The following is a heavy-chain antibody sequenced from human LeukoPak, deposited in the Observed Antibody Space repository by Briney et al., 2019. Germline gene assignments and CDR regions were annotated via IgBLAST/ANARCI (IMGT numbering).Heavy chain of an antibody. J-gene: IGHJ4*02. CDR1: GGSISSYY. D-gene: IGHD6-19*01. CDR2: IYYSGST. V-gene: IGHV4-59*01. CDR3: AREYTLYRSGWFLDY. Sequence: PSETLSLTCTVSGGSISSYYWSWIRQPPGKGLEWIGYIYYSGSTNYNPSLKSRVTISVDTSKNQFSLKLNSVTAADTAVYYCAREYTLYRSGWFLDYWGQGTVVTVSS.